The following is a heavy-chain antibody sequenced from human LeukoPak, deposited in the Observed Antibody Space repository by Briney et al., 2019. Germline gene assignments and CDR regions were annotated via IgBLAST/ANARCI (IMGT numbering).Heavy chain of an antibody. D-gene: IGHD1-26*01. V-gene: IGHV3-30-3*01. CDR1: GFTFSSYA. CDR2: ISYDGSNK. J-gene: IGHJ3*02. CDR3: ARAYRQPESAFDI. Sequence: GRSLRLSCAASGFTFSSYAMHWVRQAPGKGLEWVAVISYDGSNKYYADSVKGRFTTSRDNSKNTLYLQMNSLRAEDTAVYYCARAYRQPESAFDIWGQGTMVTVSS.